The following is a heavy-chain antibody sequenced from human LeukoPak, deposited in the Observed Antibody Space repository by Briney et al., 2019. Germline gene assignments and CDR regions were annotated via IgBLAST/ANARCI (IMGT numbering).Heavy chain of an antibody. J-gene: IGHJ4*02. CDR1: GFTFNNYA. D-gene: IGHD3-16*01. CDR3: AKNLWVSTLVWDYFDY. CDR2: ISGSGGST. Sequence: GGSLRLSCAASGFTFNNYAISWVRQAPGKGLEWVSVISGSGGSTYYADSVKGRFTISRDNSKNTLFLQMNSLRAEDTAVYYCAKNLWVSTLVWDYFDYWGQGTRVTVSS. V-gene: IGHV3-23*01.